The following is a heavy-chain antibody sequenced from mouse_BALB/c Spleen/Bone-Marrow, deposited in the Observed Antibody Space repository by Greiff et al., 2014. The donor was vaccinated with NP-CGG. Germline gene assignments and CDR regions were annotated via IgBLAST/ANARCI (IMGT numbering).Heavy chain of an antibody. D-gene: IGHD1-2*01. V-gene: IGHV1-18*01. CDR3: ARRGGYDY. J-gene: IGHJ2*01. CDR2: ISPNNGGT. CDR1: GYTFTEYT. Sequence: VQLKESGPELVKPGPSVKITCKTSGYTFTEYTMHWVKQSHGKSLEWIGSISPNNGGTSYNQKFKGKATLTVDKSSSTAYMELRSLTSEDSAVYYCARRGGYDYWGQGTTLTVSS.